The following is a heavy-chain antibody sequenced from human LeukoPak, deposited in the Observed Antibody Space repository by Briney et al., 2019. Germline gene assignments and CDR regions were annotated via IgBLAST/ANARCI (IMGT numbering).Heavy chain of an antibody. J-gene: IGHJ5*02. Sequence: ASVKVSCKASGYTFTGYYMHWVRQAPGQGLEWMGWINPNSGGTNYAQKFQGRVAMTRDTSISTAYMELSRLRSDDTAVYYCARAPPLGYSYGAWGQGTLVTVSS. CDR2: INPNSGGT. D-gene: IGHD5-18*01. V-gene: IGHV1-2*02. CDR3: ARAPPLGYSYGA. CDR1: GYTFTGYY.